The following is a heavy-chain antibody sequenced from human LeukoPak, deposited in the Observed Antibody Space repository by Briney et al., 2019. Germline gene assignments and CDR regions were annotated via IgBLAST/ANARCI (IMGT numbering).Heavy chain of an antibody. Sequence: SETLSLTCTVSGGSISSGGYYWSWIRQPPGKGLEWIGYIYHSGSTYYNPSLKSRVTISVDRSKNQFSLKLSSVTAADTAVYYCARGNDYNNWFDPWGQGTLVTVSS. J-gene: IGHJ5*02. CDR3: ARGNDYNNWFDP. CDR1: GGSISSGGYY. V-gene: IGHV4-30-2*01. D-gene: IGHD4-11*01. CDR2: IYHSGST.